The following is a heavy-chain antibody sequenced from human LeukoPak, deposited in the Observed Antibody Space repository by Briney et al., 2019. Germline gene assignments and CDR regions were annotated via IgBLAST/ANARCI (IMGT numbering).Heavy chain of an antibody. Sequence: GRSLRLSCAASGFVFSNYAMHWVRQAPGKGLEWVAIISYDGGNKYYADSVKGRFTISRDNAKNSLYLQMNSLRAEDTAVYYCARGGGYYFDYWGQGTLVTVSS. CDR1: GFVFSNYA. D-gene: IGHD4-23*01. V-gene: IGHV3-30*04. J-gene: IGHJ4*02. CDR2: ISYDGGNK. CDR3: ARGGGYYFDY.